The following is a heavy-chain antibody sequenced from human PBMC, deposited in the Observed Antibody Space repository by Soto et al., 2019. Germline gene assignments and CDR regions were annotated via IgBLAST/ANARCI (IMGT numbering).Heavy chain of an antibody. J-gene: IGHJ5*02. D-gene: IGHD3-22*01. CDR2: ISVSGGST. V-gene: IGHV3-23*01. CDR3: AKDPRENFYDNWFER. Sequence: PGGSLRLSCAASGFTFSSYAMSWVRQAPGKGLEWVSAISVSGGSTYYADSVKGGFTISRDNSKNTLYLQMNSLRAEDTAVYYCAKDPRENFYDNWFERWGKGKLVRVSP. CDR1: GFTFSSYA.